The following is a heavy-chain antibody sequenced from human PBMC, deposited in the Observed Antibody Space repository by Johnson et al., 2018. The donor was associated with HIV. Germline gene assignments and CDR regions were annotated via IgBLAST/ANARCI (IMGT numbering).Heavy chain of an antibody. CDR2: ISYDGSNK. V-gene: IGHV3-30*18. CDR1: GFTFSSYG. J-gene: IGHJ3*02. CDR3: AKGFIRFLEWLLSRGPDAFDI. D-gene: IGHD3-3*01. Sequence: QEKLVESGGGVVQPGRSLRLSCAASGFTFSSYGIHWVRQAPGKGLEWVAVISYDGSNKYYADSVKGRFTISRDNSKNTLYLQMNSLRAEDTAVYYCAKGFIRFLEWLLSRGPDAFDIGGQGTVVTVSS.